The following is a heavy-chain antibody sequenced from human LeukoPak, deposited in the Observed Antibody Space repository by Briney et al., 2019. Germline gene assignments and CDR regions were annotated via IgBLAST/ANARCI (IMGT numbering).Heavy chain of an antibody. CDR3: ATDRENGAGSFYSDN. D-gene: IGHD3-10*01. J-gene: IGHJ4*02. V-gene: IGHV1-69*04. CDR2: IIPILNIP. CDR1: GYTFTSYG. Sequence: ASVKVSCKASGYTFTSYGISWVRQAPGQGLEWMGRIIPILNIPIYAQRLQGRVRVTADKSTTTAYMELSSLRSEDTAVYYCATDRENGAGSFYSDNWGQGTLVTVSS.